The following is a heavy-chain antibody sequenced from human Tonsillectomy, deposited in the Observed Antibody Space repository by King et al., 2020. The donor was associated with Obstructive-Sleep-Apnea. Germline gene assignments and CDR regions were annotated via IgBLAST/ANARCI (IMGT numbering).Heavy chain of an antibody. V-gene: IGHV3-20*01. D-gene: IGHD5-24*01. CDR2: INWNGGST. CDR3: ARARDGYNLGAFDY. Sequence: VQLVESGGGVVRPGGSLRLSCAASGFTFDDYGMSWVRQAPGKGLGWVSHINWNGGSTGYADSVKGRFTISRDNAKNSLYLQMNSLRAEDTALYHCARARDGYNLGAFDYWGQGTLVTVSS. J-gene: IGHJ4*02. CDR1: GFTFDDYG.